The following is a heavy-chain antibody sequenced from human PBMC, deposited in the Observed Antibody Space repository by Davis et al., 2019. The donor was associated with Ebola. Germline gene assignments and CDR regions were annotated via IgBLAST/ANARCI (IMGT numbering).Heavy chain of an antibody. V-gene: IGHV4-4*02. CDR3: ARGLGFCSSTSCYIDAFDI. J-gene: IGHJ3*02. CDR2: IYHSGST. Sequence: PSETLSLTCAVSGGSISSRNWWSWVRQPPGKGLEWIGEIYHSGSTNYNPSLKSRVTISVDKSKNQFSLNLSSVTAADTAVYYCARGLGFCSSTSCYIDAFDIWGQGTMVTVSS. CDR1: GGSISSRNW. D-gene: IGHD2-2*02.